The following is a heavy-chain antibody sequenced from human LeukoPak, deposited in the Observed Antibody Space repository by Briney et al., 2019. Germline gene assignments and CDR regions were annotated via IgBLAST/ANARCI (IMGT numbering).Heavy chain of an antibody. CDR1: GFTFSSYG. V-gene: IGHV3-30-3*01. Sequence: GGSLRLSCAASGFTFSSYGMHWVRQAPGKGLEWVAVISFDGSNKYYADSVKGRFTISRDNSKSTLYVQMNSLRAEDTAVYYCARDIDAFGILYYFDYWGQGTPVTVSS. D-gene: IGHD2-15*01. CDR2: ISFDGSNK. J-gene: IGHJ4*02. CDR3: ARDIDAFGILYYFDY.